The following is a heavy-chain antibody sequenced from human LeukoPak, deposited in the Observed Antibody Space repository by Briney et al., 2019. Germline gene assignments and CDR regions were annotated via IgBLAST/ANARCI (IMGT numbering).Heavy chain of an antibody. CDR1: GFTFSGYT. D-gene: IGHD1-26*01. V-gene: IGHV3-48*04. CDR2: ISSSSTII. CDR3: ATSGSYPLDY. J-gene: IGHJ4*02. Sequence: LAGGSLRLSCAASGFTFSGYTMNWVRQAPGKGLEWVSYISSSSTIIYYADSVKGRFTISRDNAKNSLYLQMNSLKSEDTAVYYCATSGSYPLDYWGQGTLVTVSS.